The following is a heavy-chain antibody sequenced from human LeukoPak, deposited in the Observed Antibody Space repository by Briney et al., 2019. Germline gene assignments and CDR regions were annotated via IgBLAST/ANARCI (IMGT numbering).Heavy chain of an antibody. CDR1: GSTFSDYS. CDR2: ISRSSRHV. D-gene: IGHD1-1*01. Sequence: PGGSLRLSCAASGSTFSDYSRNGVRQAPGKGLEWVSSISRSSRHVYYGGSVKGRFTISRDNAKNSLFLQMNSLRAEDMAVYYCVRDFMGMGGTTPYLHHWGQGTLVTVSS. J-gene: IGHJ1*01. V-gene: IGHV3-21*01. CDR3: VRDFMGMGGTTPYLHH.